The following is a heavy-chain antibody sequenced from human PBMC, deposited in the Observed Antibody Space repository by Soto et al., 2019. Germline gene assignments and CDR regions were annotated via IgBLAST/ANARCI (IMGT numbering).Heavy chain of an antibody. CDR1: GGSISSGGYY. CDR2: IYYSGST. V-gene: IGHV4-31*03. CDR3: ARAESSSWPAGGYYGMDV. D-gene: IGHD6-13*01. J-gene: IGHJ6*02. Sequence: SETLSLTCTVSGGSISSGGYYWSWIRQHPGKGLEWIGYIYYSGSTYYNPSLKSRVTISVDTSKNQFSLKLSSVTAADTAVYYCARAESSSWPAGGYYGMDVWGQGTSVTVSS.